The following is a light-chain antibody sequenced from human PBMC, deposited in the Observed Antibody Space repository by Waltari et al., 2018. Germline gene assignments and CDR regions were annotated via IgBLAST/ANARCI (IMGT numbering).Light chain of an antibody. CDR1: SSDVGSYNY. J-gene: IGLJ2*01. V-gene: IGLV2-14*01. CDR3: SSYTSTITR. Sequence: QSALTQPASVSGSPGQSITISCTGTSSDVGSYNYVSWYQQYPGKSTKPMIYEVSNRPSEVFNRFPGSKSGNTDSLTISGLQAEDEADYYCSSYTSTITRFGGGTKLTVL. CDR2: EVS.